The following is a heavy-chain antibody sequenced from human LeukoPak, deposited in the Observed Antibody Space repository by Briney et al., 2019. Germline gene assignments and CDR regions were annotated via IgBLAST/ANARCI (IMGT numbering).Heavy chain of an antibody. CDR2: IYSGGST. J-gene: IGHJ5*02. CDR1: GFTVSSNY. V-gene: IGHV3-66*01. CDR3: ARDRAIKYSGGFDP. Sequence: TGGSLRLSCAASGFTVSSNYMNWVRQAPGKGLEWVSVIYSGGSTYYADSVKGRFTISRDNSKNTLYLQMNSLRAEDTAVYYCARDRAIKYSGGFDPWGQGTLVTVSS. D-gene: IGHD2/OR15-2a*01.